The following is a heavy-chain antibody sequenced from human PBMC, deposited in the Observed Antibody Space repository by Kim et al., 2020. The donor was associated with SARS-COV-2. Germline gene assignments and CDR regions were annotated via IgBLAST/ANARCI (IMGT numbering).Heavy chain of an antibody. D-gene: IGHD6-6*01. CDR3: AKDRGLYSDSSTHFDY. Sequence: GGSLRLSCTASGFNFDDYAMHWVRQAPGKGLEWVSGISWNSGTRDYADSVKGRVAISRDNLKNSVYLQLNSLRNEDTAVYYCAKDRGLYSDSSTHFDYWGQGALVTVSS. CDR2: ISWNSGTR. J-gene: IGHJ4*02. CDR1: GFNFDDYA. V-gene: IGHV3-9*01.